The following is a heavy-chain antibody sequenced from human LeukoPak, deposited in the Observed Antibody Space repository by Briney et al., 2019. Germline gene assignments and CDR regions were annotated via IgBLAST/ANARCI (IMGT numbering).Heavy chain of an antibody. Sequence: GGSLRLSCAASGFTFSSYGMHWVRQAPGKGLEWVAVIWYDGSNEYYADSVKGRFTISRDNSKNTLYLQMNSLRAEDTAVYYCAREGDFWSGLRYFDYWGQGTLVTVSS. D-gene: IGHD3-3*01. CDR1: GFTFSSYG. CDR2: IWYDGSNE. CDR3: AREGDFWSGLRYFDY. V-gene: IGHV3-33*01. J-gene: IGHJ4*02.